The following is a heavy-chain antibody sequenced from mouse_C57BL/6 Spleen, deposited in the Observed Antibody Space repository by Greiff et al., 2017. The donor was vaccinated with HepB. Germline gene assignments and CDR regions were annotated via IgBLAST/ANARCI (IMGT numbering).Heavy chain of an antibody. CDR2: IHPNSGST. V-gene: IGHV1-64*01. J-gene: IGHJ4*01. CDR1: GYTFTSYW. D-gene: IGHD1-1*01. CDR3: ARRLLRGAMDY. Sequence: VQLQQPGAELVKPGASVKLSCKASGYTFTSYWMHWVKQRPGQGLEWIGMIHPNSGSTNYNEKFKSKATLTVDKSSSTAYMQLSSLTSEDSAVYYCARRLLRGAMDYWGQGTSVTVSS.